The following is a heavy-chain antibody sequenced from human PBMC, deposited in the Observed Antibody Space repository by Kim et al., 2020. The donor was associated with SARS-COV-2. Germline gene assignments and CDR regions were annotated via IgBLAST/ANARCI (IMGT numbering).Heavy chain of an antibody. D-gene: IGHD2-8*01. J-gene: IGHJ4*02. CDR3: ARGTAPVYADY. Sequence: SETLSLTCTVSGGSISSGSYYWSWIRQPAGKGLEWIGRIYTSGSTNYNPSHKSRVTISVDTSKNQFSLKLSPLTAADTPVYYCARGTAPVYADYWGQGTLVTVSS. CDR1: GGSISSGSYY. CDR2: IYTSGST. V-gene: IGHV4-61*02.